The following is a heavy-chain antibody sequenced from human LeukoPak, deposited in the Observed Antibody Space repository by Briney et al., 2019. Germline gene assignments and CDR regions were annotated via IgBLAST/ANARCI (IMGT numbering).Heavy chain of an antibody. CDR2: ISAYNGNT. Sequence: GASVKVSCEASGYTFTTYGISWVRQAPGQGLEWMGWISAYNGNTTYAQKLQGRVTMTTDTSTSTAYMELRSLSSDDTAVYYCARQRGSGSYYNCDYWGQGTLVTVSS. CDR1: GYTFTTYG. V-gene: IGHV1-18*04. CDR3: ARQRGSGSYYNCDY. D-gene: IGHD3-10*01. J-gene: IGHJ4*02.